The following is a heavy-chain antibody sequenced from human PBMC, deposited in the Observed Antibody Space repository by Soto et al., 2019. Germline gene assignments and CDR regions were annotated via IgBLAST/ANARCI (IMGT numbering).Heavy chain of an antibody. V-gene: IGHV3-23*01. CDR2: ISGSGGST. D-gene: IGHD3-16*01. J-gene: IGHJ4*02. CDR1: GFTFSSYA. Sequence: EVQLLESGGGLVQPGGSLRLSCAASGFTFSSYAMSWVRQAPGKGLEWVSAISGSGGSTYYADSVKGRFNISRDNSKNTLYLQMNSLSAEDTAVYYCAKDPVRDDYIWGLQGWGQGTLVTVSS. CDR3: AKDPVRDDYIWGLQG.